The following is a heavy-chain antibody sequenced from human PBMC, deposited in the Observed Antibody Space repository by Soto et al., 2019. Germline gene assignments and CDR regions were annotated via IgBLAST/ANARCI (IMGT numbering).Heavy chain of an antibody. CDR1: GGSISSYY. Sequence: SETLSLTCTVSGGSISSYYWSWIRQPPGKGLEWIGYIYYSGSTNYNPSLKSRFTISRDNSKNTLYLQMNSLRAEDTAVYYCARVTYGGLSQYYYYGMDVWGQGTTVTVSS. J-gene: IGHJ6*02. CDR2: IYYSGST. CDR3: ARVTYGGLSQYYYYGMDV. D-gene: IGHD3-16*01. V-gene: IGHV4-59*01.